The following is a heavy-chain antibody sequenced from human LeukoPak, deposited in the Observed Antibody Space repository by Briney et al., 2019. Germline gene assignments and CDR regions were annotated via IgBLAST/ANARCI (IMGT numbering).Heavy chain of an antibody. CDR2: IIPIFGTA. V-gene: IGHV1-69*06. J-gene: IGHJ4*02. CDR3: ARGVVAAPQTFDY. CDR1: GGTFSSYA. Sequence: SVKVSCKASGGTFSSYAISWVRQAPGQGLEWMGGIIPIFGTANYAQKFQGRVTITADKSTSTAYMELSSLRSEDTAVYYCARGVVAAPQTFDYWGQGTLVTVSS. D-gene: IGHD2-15*01.